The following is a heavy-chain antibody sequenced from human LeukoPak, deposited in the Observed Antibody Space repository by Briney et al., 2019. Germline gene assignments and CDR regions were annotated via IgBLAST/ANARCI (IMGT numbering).Heavy chain of an antibody. V-gene: IGHV1-69*13. Sequence: ASVKVSCKASGGTFSSYAISWVRQAPGQGLEWMGGIIPIFGTANYAQKFQGRATITADESTSTAYMELSSLRSEDTAVYYCARDSYSYGYVDAFDIWGQGTMVTVSS. D-gene: IGHD5-18*01. J-gene: IGHJ3*02. CDR3: ARDSYSYGYVDAFDI. CDR1: GGTFSSYA. CDR2: IIPIFGTA.